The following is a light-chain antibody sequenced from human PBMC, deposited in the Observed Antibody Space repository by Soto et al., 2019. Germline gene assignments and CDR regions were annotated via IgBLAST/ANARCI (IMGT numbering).Light chain of an antibody. CDR3: QHYYGFSRT. CDR2: DAS. J-gene: IGKJ1*01. CDR1: QGIVRW. Sequence: IQMTQSPSTLSASVGDKVTITCRASQGIVRWLAWYQQKPGKAPKLLIYDASSLESGVPSRFSGSGAGTEFTLTINSLQPDDFATYYCQHYYGFSRTFGQGTKV. V-gene: IGKV1-5*01.